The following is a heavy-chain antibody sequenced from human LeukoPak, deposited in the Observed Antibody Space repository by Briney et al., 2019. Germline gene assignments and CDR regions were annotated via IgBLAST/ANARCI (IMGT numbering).Heavy chain of an antibody. J-gene: IGHJ5*02. V-gene: IGHV4-39*07. CDR2: IYHSGST. Sequence: SETLSLTCTVSGGSISSSSYYWGWIRQPPGKGLEWIGSIYHSGSTYYNPSLKSRVTISVDTSKNQFSLKLSSVTAADTAVYYCAREVGTIFGVVIIMDNWFDPWGQGTLVTVSS. D-gene: IGHD3-3*01. CDR3: AREVGTIFGVVIIMDNWFDP. CDR1: GGSISSSSYY.